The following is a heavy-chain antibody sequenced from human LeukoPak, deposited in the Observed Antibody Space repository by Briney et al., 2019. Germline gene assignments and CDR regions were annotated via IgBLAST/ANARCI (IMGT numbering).Heavy chain of an antibody. J-gene: IGHJ5*02. D-gene: IGHD4-11*01. CDR3: ARMNWLTTNNPNWFDP. CDR1: GYTFTSYD. Sequence: ASVKVSCKASGYTFTSYDINWVRRANGQGLEWMGWMKPNSGDTDYAQKFQGRVTMTRDTSINTAYMELSSLTSEDTAVYYCARMNWLTTNNPNWFDPWGQGTLVTVSS. V-gene: IGHV1-8*01. CDR2: MKPNSGDT.